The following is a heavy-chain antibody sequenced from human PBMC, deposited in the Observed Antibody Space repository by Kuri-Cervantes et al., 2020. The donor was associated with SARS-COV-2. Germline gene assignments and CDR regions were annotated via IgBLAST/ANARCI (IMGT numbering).Heavy chain of an antibody. D-gene: IGHD2-21*02. J-gene: IGHJ4*02. V-gene: IGHV3-23*01. CDR2: LTGSGYST. CDR3: AKGGVYCFGDCSKGPDS. Sequence: VQPGGSLRLSCAAYGVTFNTYVMTWVRQAPGKGLEWVSSLTGSGYSTHYAASVKGRFTISRDNSKNTLYLQMNSLRVEDTAVYYCAKGGVYCFGDCSKGPDSWGQGTLVTVSS. CDR1: GVTFNTYV.